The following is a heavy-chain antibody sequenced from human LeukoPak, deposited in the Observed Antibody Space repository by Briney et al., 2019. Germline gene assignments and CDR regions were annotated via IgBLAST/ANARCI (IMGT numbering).Heavy chain of an antibody. CDR2: IYYSGST. J-gene: IGHJ6*02. D-gene: IGHD3-3*01. V-gene: IGHV4-59*01. CDR3: ARWANDFWSGFRYRDYYYYGMDV. Sequence: SETLSLTCTVSGGSISSYYWSWIRQPPGKGLEWIGYIYYSGSTNYNPSLKRRVTISVDTSKNQFSLKLSSVTAADTAVYYCARWANDFWSGFRYRDYYYYGMDVWGQGTTVTVSS. CDR1: GGSISSYY.